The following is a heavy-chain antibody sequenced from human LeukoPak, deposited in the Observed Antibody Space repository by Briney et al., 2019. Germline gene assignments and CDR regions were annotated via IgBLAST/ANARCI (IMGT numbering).Heavy chain of an antibody. CDR3: ARARYSSSWACDY. CDR2: IYYSGST. CDR1: GGSISSYY. Sequence: SETLSLACTVSGGSISSYYWSWIRQPPGKGLEWIGYIYYSGSTNYNPSLKSRVTISVDTSKNQFSLKLSSVTAADTAVYYCARARYSSSWACDYWGQGTLVTVSS. D-gene: IGHD6-13*01. J-gene: IGHJ4*02. V-gene: IGHV4-59*01.